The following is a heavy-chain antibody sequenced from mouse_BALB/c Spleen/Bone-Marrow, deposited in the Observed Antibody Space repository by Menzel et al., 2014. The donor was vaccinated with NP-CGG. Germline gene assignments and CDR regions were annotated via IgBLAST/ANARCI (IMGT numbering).Heavy chain of an antibody. Sequence: QVQLQQSGAEVVKPGAPVKLSCKASGYTFTRYWMHWVRQRPGRGLEWIGKIDPSDSETHYNHEFKDKATLTVDKSSSTAYTQLSSLTSEDSAVYFCARSGGNYVAWFVYWGQGTLVTVSP. D-gene: IGHD2-1*01. V-gene: IGHV1-69*02. CDR3: ARSGGNYVAWFVY. J-gene: IGHJ3*01. CDR1: GYTFTRYW. CDR2: IDPSDSET.